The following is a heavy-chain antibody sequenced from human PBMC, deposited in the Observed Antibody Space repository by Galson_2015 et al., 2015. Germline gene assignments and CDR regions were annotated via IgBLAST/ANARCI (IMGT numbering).Heavy chain of an antibody. Sequence: SLRLSCAASGFTFSSYAMSWVRQAPGKGLEWVSAISGSGGSTYYADSVKGRFTISRDNSKNTLYLQMNSLRAEDTAVYYCAKDLRIPSVVVAASFDYWGQGTLVTVSS. CDR1: GFTFSSYA. D-gene: IGHD2-15*01. J-gene: IGHJ4*02. CDR2: ISGSGGST. V-gene: IGHV3-23*01. CDR3: AKDLRIPSVVVAASFDY.